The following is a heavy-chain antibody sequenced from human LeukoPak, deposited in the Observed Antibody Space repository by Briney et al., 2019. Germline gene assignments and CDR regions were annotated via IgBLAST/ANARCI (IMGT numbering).Heavy chain of an antibody. V-gene: IGHV3-21*01. CDR1: GFTSSSYS. CDR2: ISSSSSYI. D-gene: IGHD2-21*02. CDR3: ARANELDCGGDCYLYYFDY. Sequence: PGGSLRLSCAASGFTSSSYSMNWVRQAPGKGLEWVSSISSSSSYIYYADSVKGRFTISRDNAKNSLYLQMNSLRAEDTAVYYCARANELDCGGDCYLYYFDYWGQGTLVTVSS. J-gene: IGHJ4*02.